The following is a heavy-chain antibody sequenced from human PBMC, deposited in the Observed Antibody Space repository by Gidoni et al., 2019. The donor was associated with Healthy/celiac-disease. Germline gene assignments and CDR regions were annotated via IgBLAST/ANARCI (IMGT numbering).Heavy chain of an antibody. J-gene: IGHJ2*01. Sequence: EVQLVESGGGLVTPGGSLRLSCAASGFTFSSYSMNWVRQAPGKGLEWVSSISSSSSYIYYADSVKGRFTISRDNAKNSLYLQMNSLRAEDTAVYYCARDLGAAGTQWYFDLWGRGTLVTVSS. CDR2: ISSSSSYI. V-gene: IGHV3-21*01. CDR3: ARDLGAAGTQWYFDL. CDR1: GFTFSSYS. D-gene: IGHD6-13*01.